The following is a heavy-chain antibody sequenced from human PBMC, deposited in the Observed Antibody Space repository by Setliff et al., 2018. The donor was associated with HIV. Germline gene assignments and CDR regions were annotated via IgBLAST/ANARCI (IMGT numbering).Heavy chain of an antibody. Sequence: PSETLSLTCAVYGWSFSGYYWSWIRQPPGKGLEWLGEIDHTGSTNYNLSLKSRITMSADPSKNQFSLKVRSVIAADTALYYCARDQGDSSLFDYWGQGTL. J-gene: IGHJ4*02. D-gene: IGHD4-4*01. CDR1: GWSFSGYY. CDR2: IDHTGST. V-gene: IGHV4-34*01. CDR3: ARDQGDSSLFDY.